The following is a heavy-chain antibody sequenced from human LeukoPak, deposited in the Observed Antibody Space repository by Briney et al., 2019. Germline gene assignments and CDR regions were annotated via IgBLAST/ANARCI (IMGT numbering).Heavy chain of an antibody. Sequence: GGSLRLSCVASEFTFSKYWMHWVRQARGKGLVSVSRINNDGSRTTYADSVKGRFTISRDNAKNTVYLQMNNLRDEDTAVYYCVRETDCTGGSCYLSRWLDPWGQXTLXXVSS. CDR2: INNDGSRT. V-gene: IGHV3-74*01. J-gene: IGHJ5*02. CDR3: VRETDCTGGSCYLSRWLDP. D-gene: IGHD2-15*01. CDR1: EFTFSKYW.